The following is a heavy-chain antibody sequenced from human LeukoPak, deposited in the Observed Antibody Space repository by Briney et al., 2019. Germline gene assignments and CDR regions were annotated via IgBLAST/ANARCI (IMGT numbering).Heavy chain of an antibody. Sequence: QTGGSLRLSCAASGFIFSSYWMHWVRQAPGKGPVWFSHINTDGSITDYADSVKGRFTISRDNAKNTLYLQMNSLRAEDTAVYYCALRVSVPGGFDSWGQGTLVTVSS. J-gene: IGHJ4*02. CDR3: ALRVSVPGGFDS. CDR1: GFIFSSYW. CDR2: INTDGSIT. V-gene: IGHV3-74*01. D-gene: IGHD6-19*01.